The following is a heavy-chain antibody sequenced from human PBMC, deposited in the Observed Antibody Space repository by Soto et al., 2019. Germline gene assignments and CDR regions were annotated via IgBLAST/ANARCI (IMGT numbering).Heavy chain of an antibody. CDR3: ARLEDYDSGGYYGWFDF. V-gene: IGHV4-39*01. CDR1: GDSSGGIIYC. Sequence: PSETPSLRGRFSGDSSGGIIYCWGWIRTPPGKGLEWIGNIYYTGRTQYNPSLKSRVTISVDTSNNEFSLKLRFVTAADTAVYYCARLEDYDSGGYYGWFDFWGQGILVTVSS. CDR2: IYYTGRT. J-gene: IGHJ4*02. D-gene: IGHD3-22*01.